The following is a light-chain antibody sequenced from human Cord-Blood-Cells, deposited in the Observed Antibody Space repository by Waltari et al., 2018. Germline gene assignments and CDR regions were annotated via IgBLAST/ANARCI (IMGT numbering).Light chain of an antibody. Sequence: QPVLTQPSYLSASPGASASPSCTLLGGINVGTSRIHWLSQKPGSPPQYLLRYKSDSDKQQGSGVPSRFSGSKDASANAGILLISGLQSEDEADYYCMIWHSSAWVFGGGTKLTVL. CDR1: GGINVGTSR. CDR2: YKSDSDK. CDR3: MIWHSSAWV. V-gene: IGLV5-45*02. J-gene: IGLJ3*02.